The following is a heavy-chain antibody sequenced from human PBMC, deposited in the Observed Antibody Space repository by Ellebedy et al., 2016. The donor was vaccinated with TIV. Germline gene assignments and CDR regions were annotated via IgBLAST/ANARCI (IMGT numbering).Heavy chain of an antibody. CDR3: ARRRGGGSYDYYHGLDV. J-gene: IGHJ6*02. CDR2: LYHNGMT. V-gene: IGHV4-39*01. D-gene: IGHD1-26*01. Sequence: MPSETLSLTCTASGGSITSGSYFWGWIRQPPGKGLERIGSLYHNGMTHYHPSLKSRITISVDTSKTQFSLELTSVPAADTAVYFCARRRGGGSYDYYHGLDVWGQGTMVTVSS. CDR1: GGSITSGSYF.